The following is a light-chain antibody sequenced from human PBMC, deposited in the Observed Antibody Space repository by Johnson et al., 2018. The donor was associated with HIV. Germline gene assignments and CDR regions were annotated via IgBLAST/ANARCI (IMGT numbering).Light chain of an antibody. CDR1: SSNIGNNY. Sequence: QSVLTQPPSVSAAPGQKVTISCSGSSSNIGNNYVSWYQQLPGTAPTLLIYDNNKRPSGIPDRFSGSKSGTSATLGITGLQTGDEADYYCGTWDSSLSAGGVFGTVTKVTVL. CDR2: DNN. V-gene: IGLV1-51*01. J-gene: IGLJ1*01. CDR3: GTWDSSLSAGGV.